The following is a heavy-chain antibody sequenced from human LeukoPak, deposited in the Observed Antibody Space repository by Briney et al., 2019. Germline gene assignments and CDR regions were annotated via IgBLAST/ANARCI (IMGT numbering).Heavy chain of an antibody. D-gene: IGHD6-13*01. J-gene: IGHJ4*02. CDR3: ARADGYSSSFQDY. CDR1: GFTFSSSA. V-gene: IGHV3-23*01. CDR2: ISNNGGYT. Sequence: HPGGSLRLSCAASGFTFSSSAMSWVRQAPGKGLEWVSAISNNGGYTYYADSVQGRFTISRDNSKSTLCLQMNSLRAEDTAVYYCARADGYSSSFQDYWGQGTLVTVSS.